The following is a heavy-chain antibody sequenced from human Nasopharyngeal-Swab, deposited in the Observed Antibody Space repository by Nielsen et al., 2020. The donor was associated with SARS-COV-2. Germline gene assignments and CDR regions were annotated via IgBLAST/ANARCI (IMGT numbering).Heavy chain of an antibody. CDR1: GFTFSTYD. CDR2: ISSSSSYI. CDR3: ARGCVLTGPTCNYYGMDV. Sequence: GESLKISCAASGFTFSTYDMSWVRQAPGKGLEWVSSISSSSSYIYYADSVKGRFTISRDNAKNSLYLQMNSLRAEDTAVYYCARGCVLTGPTCNYYGMDVWGQGTTVTVSS. V-gene: IGHV3-21*01. J-gene: IGHJ6*02. D-gene: IGHD3-9*01.